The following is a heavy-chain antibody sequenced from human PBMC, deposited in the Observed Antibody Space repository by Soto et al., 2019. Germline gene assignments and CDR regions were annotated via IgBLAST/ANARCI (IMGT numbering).Heavy chain of an antibody. V-gene: IGHV3-7*01. CDR1: GFTFSSYW. CDR3: ARTKRLSGYAGYYGMDV. J-gene: IGHJ6*02. Sequence: GGSLRLSCAASGFTFSSYWMSWVRQAPGKGLEWVANIKQDGSEKYYVDSVKGRFTISRDNAKNSLYLQMNSLRAEDTAVYYCARTKRLSGYAGYYGMDVWGQGTTVTVYS. CDR2: IKQDGSEK. D-gene: IGHD5-12*01.